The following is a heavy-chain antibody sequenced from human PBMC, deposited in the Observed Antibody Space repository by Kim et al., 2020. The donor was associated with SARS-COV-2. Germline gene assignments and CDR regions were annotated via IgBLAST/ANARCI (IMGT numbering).Heavy chain of an antibody. CDR3: VRIYARYYYYYMDV. CDR2: ISYIGRT. V-gene: IGHV4-39*01. J-gene: IGHJ6*03. CDR1: AGSISSSDYQ. D-gene: IGHD3-16*01. Sequence: SETLSLTCSVSAGSISSSDYQWGWIRRAPGKGLELIGTISYIGRTHYNPSLKSRVTVSIDMSKIQFSLNLSSVTAADTAVYYCVRIYARYYYYYMDVWGKGTTVTVSS.